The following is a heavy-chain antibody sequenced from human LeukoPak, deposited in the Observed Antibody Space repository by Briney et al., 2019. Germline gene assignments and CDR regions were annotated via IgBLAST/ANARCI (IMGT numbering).Heavy chain of an antibody. CDR1: GGSFSGYY. V-gene: IGHV4-34*01. CDR2: INHSGST. D-gene: IGHD3-22*01. CDR3: AREPRTYYFDSSGYYSGYFQH. Sequence: SETLSLTCAVYGGSFSGYYWSWIRQPPGKGLEWIGEINHSGSTNYNPSLKSRVTISVDTSKNQFSLKLSSVTAADTAVYYCAREPRTYYFDSSGYYSGYFQHWGQGTLVTVSS. J-gene: IGHJ1*01.